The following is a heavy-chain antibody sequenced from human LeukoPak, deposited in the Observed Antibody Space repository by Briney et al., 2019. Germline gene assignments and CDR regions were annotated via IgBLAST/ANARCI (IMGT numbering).Heavy chain of an antibody. Sequence: PGVSLRLSCAISGFTFSSYSINWVRQAPGKGLEWVSSISSSSSYIYYADSVKGRFTISRDNAKNSLYLQMNSLRAEDTAVYYCARGTRRVVTAIQPFDYWGQGTLVTVSS. D-gene: IGHD2-21*02. CDR1: GFTFSSYS. J-gene: IGHJ4*02. CDR3: ARGTRRVVTAIQPFDY. V-gene: IGHV3-21*01. CDR2: ISSSSSYI.